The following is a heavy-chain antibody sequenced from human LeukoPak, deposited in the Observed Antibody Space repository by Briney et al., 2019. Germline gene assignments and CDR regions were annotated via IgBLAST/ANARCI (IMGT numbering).Heavy chain of an antibody. Sequence: SETLSLTCAVYGGSFSGYYWSWIRQPPGKGLEWIGEINHSGSTNYNPSLTSRVTISVDTSKNQFSLKLSSVTAADTAVYYCARSREDNGYPFDYWGQGTLVTVSS. CDR1: GGSFSGYY. J-gene: IGHJ4*02. CDR3: ARSREDNGYPFDY. CDR2: INHSGST. D-gene: IGHD5-12*01. V-gene: IGHV4-34*01.